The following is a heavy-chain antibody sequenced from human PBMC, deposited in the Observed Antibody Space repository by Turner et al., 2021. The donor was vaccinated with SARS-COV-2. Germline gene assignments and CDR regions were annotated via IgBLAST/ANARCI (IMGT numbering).Heavy chain of an antibody. CDR3: ARSPGWELLPISYYFDY. CDR1: GGCISSYY. Sequence: QVQLQESGPGLVKPSETLSLTCTVSGGCISSYYWSWIRQPAGKGLEWIGRIYTSGSTNYNPSLKSRVTMSVDTSKNQFSLKLSSVTAADTAVYYCARSPGWELLPISYYFDYWGQGTLVTVSS. V-gene: IGHV4-4*07. J-gene: IGHJ4*02. D-gene: IGHD1-26*01. CDR2: IYTSGST.